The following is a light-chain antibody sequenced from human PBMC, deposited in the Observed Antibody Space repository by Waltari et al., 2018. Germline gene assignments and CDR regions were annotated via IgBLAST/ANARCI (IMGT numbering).Light chain of an antibody. J-gene: IGLJ3*02. CDR2: EVS. CDR3: SSHTSSSSVM. V-gene: IGLV2-14*01. CDR1: SSDVGGYTS. Sequence: QSALTQPASVSGSPGQSITISSTGTSSDVGGYTSVSWYHQHPGRAPKLMIYEVSHRPSGVSNRFSASKSGNTASLTISGLQAEDEADYYCSSHTSSSSVMFGGGTKLTVL.